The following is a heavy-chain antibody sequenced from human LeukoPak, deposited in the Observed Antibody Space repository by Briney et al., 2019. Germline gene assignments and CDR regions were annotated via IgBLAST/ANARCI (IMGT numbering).Heavy chain of an antibody. CDR3: ARRFGRTGGFDY. J-gene: IGHJ4*02. D-gene: IGHD3/OR15-3a*01. CDR2: MSSSDDGR. CDR1: GFSFSSYA. V-gene: IGHV3-23*01. Sequence: GGSLRLSCATSGFSFSSYAMSWVRQAPGKGLEWVSAMSSSDDGRYYAASVRGRFTISRESAKNSLYLQMNSLRAGNTAVYYCARRFGRTGGFDYWGQGTLVTVSS.